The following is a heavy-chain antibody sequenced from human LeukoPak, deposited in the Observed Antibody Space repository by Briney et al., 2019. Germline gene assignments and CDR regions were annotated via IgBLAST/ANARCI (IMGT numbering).Heavy chain of an antibody. CDR3: ARASPRQFTYYYYYGMDV. CDR2: IYYSGST. Sequence: SETLSLTCTVSGGSISSYYWSWIRQPPGKGLEWIGYIYYSGSTNYNPSLKSRVTISVDTSKNQFSLKLSSVTAADTAVYYCARASPRQFTYYYYYGMDVWGQGTTVTVSS. D-gene: IGHD5-24*01. J-gene: IGHJ6*02. V-gene: IGHV4-59*01. CDR1: GGSISSYY.